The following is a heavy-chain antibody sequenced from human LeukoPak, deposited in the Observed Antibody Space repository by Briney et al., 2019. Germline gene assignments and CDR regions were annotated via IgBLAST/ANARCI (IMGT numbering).Heavy chain of an antibody. Sequence: GASVKVSCKASGYTFTSYGISWVRQAPGQGLEWMGWISAYNGNTNYAQKLQGRVTMTTDTSTSTAYMELRSLRSDDTAVYYCARKEDDFWSGYYPEHFQHWGQGTLVTVSS. J-gene: IGHJ1*01. CDR2: ISAYNGNT. V-gene: IGHV1-18*01. D-gene: IGHD3-3*01. CDR3: ARKEDDFWSGYYPEHFQH. CDR1: GYTFTSYG.